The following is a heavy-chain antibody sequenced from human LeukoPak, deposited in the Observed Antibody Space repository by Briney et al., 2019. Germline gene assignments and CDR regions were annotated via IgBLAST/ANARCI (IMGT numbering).Heavy chain of an antibody. Sequence: PGGSLRLSCAASGFTVSSNYMGWVRQAPGKGLEWVSAISGGGGSTYYADSVKGRFTISRDNSKNTLYLQMNSLRAEDTAVYYCAKEGLLDIVVLFDYWGQGTLVPVSS. CDR2: ISGGGGST. D-gene: IGHD2-2*03. CDR3: AKEGLLDIVVLFDY. V-gene: IGHV3-23*01. CDR1: GFTVSSNY. J-gene: IGHJ4*02.